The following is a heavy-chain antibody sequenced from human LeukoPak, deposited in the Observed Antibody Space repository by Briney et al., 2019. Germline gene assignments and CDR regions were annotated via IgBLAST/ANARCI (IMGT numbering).Heavy chain of an antibody. CDR2: IIPILGIA. CDR1: GGTFSSYA. CDR3: ARGGITYGSGSYYSEGSPLRLNWFDP. D-gene: IGHD3-10*01. Sequence: SVKVSCKASGGTFSSYAISWVRQAPGQGLEWMGRIIPILGIANYAQKFQGRVTITADKSTSTAYMELSSLRSEDTAVYYCARGGITYGSGSYYSEGSPLRLNWFDPWGQGTLVAVSS. J-gene: IGHJ5*02. V-gene: IGHV1-69*04.